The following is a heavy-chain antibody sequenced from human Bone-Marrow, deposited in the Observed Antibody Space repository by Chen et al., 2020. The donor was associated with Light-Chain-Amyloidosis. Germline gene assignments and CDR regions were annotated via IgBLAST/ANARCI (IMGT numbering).Heavy chain of an antibody. D-gene: IGHD5-12*01. CDR2: LYPDDSYA. CDR1: GYTFPNYW. CDR3: ARRRDGYNFDY. J-gene: IGHJ4*02. V-gene: IGHV5-51*01. Sequence: EVQLEQSGPEVKKPGESLKISCKGSGYTFPNYWIGWVRQMPGKGLEWMGVLYPDDSYARYSPSFEGQVTISADKSITTAYLQWRSLQASDTAMYYCARRRDGYNFDYWGQGTLVTVSS.